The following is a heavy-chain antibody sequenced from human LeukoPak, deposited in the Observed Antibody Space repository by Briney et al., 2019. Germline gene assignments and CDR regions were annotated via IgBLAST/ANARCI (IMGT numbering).Heavy chain of an antibody. CDR1: GGSISSGGYY. CDR2: IYYTGSS. V-gene: IGHV4-31*03. CDR3: TRDHHYYDSSGYSDTFDI. D-gene: IGHD3-22*01. J-gene: IGHJ3*02. Sequence: PSKTLSLTCTVSGGSISSGGYYWSWIRQHPGKGLEWIGYIYYTGSSYYNPSLKSRVTISVDTSKDQFSLKLSSVTAADTAVYYCTRDHHYYDSSGYSDTFDIWGQGTMVTVSS.